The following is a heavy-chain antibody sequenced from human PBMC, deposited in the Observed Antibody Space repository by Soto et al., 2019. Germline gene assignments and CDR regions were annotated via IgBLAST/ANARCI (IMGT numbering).Heavy chain of an antibody. V-gene: IGHV3-11*06. CDR2: ISPKSTYT. J-gene: IGHJ4*02. CDR3: ARGGGGGLFEH. CDR1: GFPVSDYY. D-gene: IGHD2-21*01. Sequence: QVHLVESGGGLVKPGGSLRLSCATSGFPVSDYYMSWIRQAPGKGLEWLSHISPKSTYTNYADSVKGRFTISRDNTKSSLVLQMNSLGGEDTAGYYCARGGGGGLFEHWGQGVLVTVSS.